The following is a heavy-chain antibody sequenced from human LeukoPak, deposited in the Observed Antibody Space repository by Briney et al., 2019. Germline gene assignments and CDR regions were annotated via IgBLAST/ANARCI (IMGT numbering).Heavy chain of an antibody. CDR3: ARGGRSYSYYFDY. CDR2: ISSSSSYI. Sequence: GGSLRLSCAASGFTFSSYSMNWVRQAPGKGLEWVSSISSSSSYIYYGDSVKGRFTISRDNAKNSLYLQMNSLRAEDTAVYYCARGGRSYSYYFDYWGQGTLVTVSS. J-gene: IGHJ4*02. CDR1: GFTFSSYS. V-gene: IGHV3-21*01. D-gene: IGHD1-26*01.